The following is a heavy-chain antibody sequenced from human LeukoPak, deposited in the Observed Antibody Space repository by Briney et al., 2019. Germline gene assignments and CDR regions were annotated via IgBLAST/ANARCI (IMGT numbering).Heavy chain of an antibody. CDR2: FYYGGTT. J-gene: IGHJ3*02. Sequence: PSETLSLTCTVSGGSVSSYYWSWVRQTPGQGLDWIGYFYYGGTTSYSPSLKSRVTMSIDRSKNEFSLTLFSVTAADTANYYCARDCTGGSCYPPSDGFDIWGQGTKVTVSS. D-gene: IGHD2-15*01. CDR1: GGSVSSYY. CDR3: ARDCTGGSCYPPSDGFDI. V-gene: IGHV4-59*02.